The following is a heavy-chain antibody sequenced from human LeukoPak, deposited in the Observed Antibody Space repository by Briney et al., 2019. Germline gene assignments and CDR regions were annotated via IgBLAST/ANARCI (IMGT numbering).Heavy chain of an antibody. J-gene: IGHJ1*01. CDR3: ARVAAGIGFFQH. Sequence: SETLPLTCIVSAYSISSGYYWGWIRQPPGKGLEWIGNIHHSGSTYYNPSLKSRVTISVDTSKNQLSLKLSSVTAADTAVYYCARVAAGIGFFQHWGQGTLVTVSS. V-gene: IGHV4-38-2*02. CDR1: AYSISSGYY. CDR2: IHHSGST. D-gene: IGHD6-13*01.